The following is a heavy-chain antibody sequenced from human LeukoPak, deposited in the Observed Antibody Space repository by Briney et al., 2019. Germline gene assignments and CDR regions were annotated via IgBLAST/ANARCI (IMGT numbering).Heavy chain of an antibody. J-gene: IGHJ4*02. CDR2: INPSGDST. V-gene: IGHV1-46*01. D-gene: IGHD6-6*01. Sequence: ASVKVSCKASGYTFTSNHIHRVRQAPGQGLEWMGVINPSGDSTSYAPNFQGRVTVTRDTSTSTVYMELSSLRSEDTAIYYCAKIAARDTGEGYWGQGTLVTVSS. CDR3: AKIAARDTGEGY. CDR1: GYTFTSNH.